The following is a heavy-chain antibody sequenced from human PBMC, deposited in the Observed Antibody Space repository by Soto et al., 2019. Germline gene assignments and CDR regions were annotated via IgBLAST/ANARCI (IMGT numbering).Heavy chain of an antibody. CDR3: ASAGRYFDRLLSHY. Sequence: QVQLQESGPGLVKPSQTLSLTCTVSGGSISSGDYYWSWIRQPPGKGLEWIGYIYYSGSTYYNPSLKDRVTISVDTSHNHFSLKLSSVTAADTAMSYCASAGRYFDRLLSHYWGQGTLVSVSS. CDR1: GGSISSGDYY. CDR2: IYYSGST. J-gene: IGHJ4*02. D-gene: IGHD3-9*01. V-gene: IGHV4-30-4*01.